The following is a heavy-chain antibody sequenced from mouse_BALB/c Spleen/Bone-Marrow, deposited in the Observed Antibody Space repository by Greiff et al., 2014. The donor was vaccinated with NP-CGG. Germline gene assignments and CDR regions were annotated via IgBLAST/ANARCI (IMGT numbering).Heavy chain of an antibody. J-gene: IGHJ4*01. Sequence: VQLQQSGAELVKPGASVKLSCKASGYTFTSYWMHWVKQRPGQGLEWIGEINPSNGRTNYNEKFKGKATLTVDKSSSTAYMQLSSLTSEDSAVYYCAREDILYAMDYWGQGTSVTVFS. CDR1: GYTFTSYW. V-gene: IGHV1S81*02. CDR2: INPSNGRT. CDR3: AREDILYAMDY.